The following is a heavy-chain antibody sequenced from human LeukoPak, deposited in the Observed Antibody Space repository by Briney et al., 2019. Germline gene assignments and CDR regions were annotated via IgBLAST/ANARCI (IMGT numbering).Heavy chain of an antibody. V-gene: IGHV3-30-3*01. CDR1: GFTFSSYA. D-gene: IGHD3-3*01. CDR2: ISYDGSNK. Sequence: GGSLRLSCAASGFTFSSYAMHWVRQAPGKGLEWVAVISYDGSNKYYADSVKGRFTISRDNSKNTLYLQMNSLRAEDTAVYYCARGPSRKSYYDFWSGYAYWGQGTLVTVSS. J-gene: IGHJ4*02. CDR3: ARGPSRKSYYDFWSGYAY.